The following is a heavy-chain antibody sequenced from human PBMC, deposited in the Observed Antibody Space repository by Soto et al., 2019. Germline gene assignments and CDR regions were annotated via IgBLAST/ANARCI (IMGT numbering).Heavy chain of an antibody. V-gene: IGHV4-59*08. J-gene: IGHJ1*01. CDR3: AGERASSWLQH. Sequence: QVQLQESGPGLVKPSETLSLTCTVSDGSISSYYWSWIWQPPGRGLEWIGYIYYNGNSNYNPSLDSRVTISIDTSKNQFSLKLTSVTAADTAVYYCAGERASSWLQHWGQGTLVTVSS. D-gene: IGHD6-13*01. CDR1: DGSISSYY. CDR2: IYYNGNS.